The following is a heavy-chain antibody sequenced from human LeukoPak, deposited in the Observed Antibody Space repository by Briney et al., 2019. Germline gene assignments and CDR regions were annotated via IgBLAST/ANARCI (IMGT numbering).Heavy chain of an antibody. CDR2: IYPGDSDT. D-gene: IGHD3-10*01. Sequence: GESLKISWKGSGHSFISYWIGWVRQMPGKGLEWMGIIYPGDSDTRYSPSFQGQVTISADKSISTAYLQWSSLKASDTAMYYCARLSGEEYYYSSSWGQGTLVTVSS. CDR1: GHSFISYW. J-gene: IGHJ4*02. V-gene: IGHV5-51*01. CDR3: ARLSGEEYYYSSS.